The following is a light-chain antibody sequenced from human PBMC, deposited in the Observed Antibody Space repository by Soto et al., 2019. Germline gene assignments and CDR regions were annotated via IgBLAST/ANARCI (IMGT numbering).Light chain of an antibody. Sequence: EVVMTQSPATLSVSPGETASLSCRASREVRSNIAWYQHKAGQPPRVLFYGASTRAPGVPARFSGSGFGTEFSLTISGLQSDDVAVYYCQQYGSSPLFPFGPGTTVDIK. V-gene: IGKV3-15*01. CDR3: QQYGSSPLFP. CDR1: REVRSN. J-gene: IGKJ3*01. CDR2: GAS.